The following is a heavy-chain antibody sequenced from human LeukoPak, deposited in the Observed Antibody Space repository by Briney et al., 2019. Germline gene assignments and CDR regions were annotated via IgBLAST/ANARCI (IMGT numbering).Heavy chain of an antibody. D-gene: IGHD6-19*01. CDR1: GGTFSSYA. Sequence: SVKVSCKASGGTFSSYAISWVRQAPGQGLEWMGGIIPIFGTANYAQKFQGRVTITTDESTSTAYMELSSLRSEDTAVYYCARGDSSGWYPRYHFDYWGQGTLVTVSS. CDR3: ARGDSSGWYPRYHFDY. J-gene: IGHJ4*02. CDR2: IIPIFGTA. V-gene: IGHV1-69*05.